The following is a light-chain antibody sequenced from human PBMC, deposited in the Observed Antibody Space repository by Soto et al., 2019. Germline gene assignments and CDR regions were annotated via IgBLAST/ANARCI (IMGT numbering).Light chain of an antibody. Sequence: QSALTQPASVSGSPGQSITISCTGTRSDVGSYNLVSWYQQHPGKAPKLMISEVSNRPSGISNRFSGSKSGNTASLTISGLQAEDEADYYCCSYARGDSFVVFGGGTKLTVL. CDR1: RSDVGSYNL. CDR2: EVS. J-gene: IGLJ2*01. CDR3: CSYARGDSFVV. V-gene: IGLV2-23*02.